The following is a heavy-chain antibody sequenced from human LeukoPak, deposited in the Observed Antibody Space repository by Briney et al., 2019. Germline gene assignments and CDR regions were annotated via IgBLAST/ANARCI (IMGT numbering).Heavy chain of an antibody. CDR1: GFTFSSYS. D-gene: IGHD3-22*01. CDR2: ISSSSSYI. J-gene: IGHJ4*02. CDR3: ARESPETYYYDSSGYSSGGFDY. Sequence: GGSLRLSCAASGFTFSSYSMNWVRQAPGKGLEWVSSISSSSSYIYYADSVKGRFTISRDNAKNSLYLQMNSLRAEDTAVYYCARESPETYYYDSSGYSSGGFDYWGQGTLVTVSS. V-gene: IGHV3-21*01.